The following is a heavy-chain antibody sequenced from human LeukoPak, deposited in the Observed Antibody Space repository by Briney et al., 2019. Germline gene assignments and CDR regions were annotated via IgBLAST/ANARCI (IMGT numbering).Heavy chain of an antibody. V-gene: IGHV3-73*01. D-gene: IGHD1-26*01. J-gene: IGHJ5*02. CDR3: TRDSGTYNWLDP. Sequence: PGGSLELSCAASGFTFSDSSIHWVRQASGKGLEWIGLMEKELDGYATAYAASVRGRFTISRDDSQNTAYLQMDSLKTEDTALYYCTRDSGTYNWLDPWGQGTLVTVSS. CDR1: GFTFSDSS. CDR2: MEKELDGYAT.